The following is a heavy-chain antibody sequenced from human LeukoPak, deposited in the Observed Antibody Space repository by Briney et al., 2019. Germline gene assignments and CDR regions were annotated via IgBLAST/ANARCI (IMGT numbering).Heavy chain of an antibody. CDR2: SYPGDSDT. CDR1: GYSFTSCW. CDR3: ARRYYYDSSGYFDY. D-gene: IGHD3-22*01. J-gene: IGHJ4*02. V-gene: IGHV5-51*01. Sequence: GESLKISCKGSGYSFTSCWIGWVRQMPGKGLEWMGISYPGDSDTRYSPSFQGQVTISADKAISTAYLQWSSLKASDTAMYYCARRYYYDSSGYFDYWGQGTLVTVSS.